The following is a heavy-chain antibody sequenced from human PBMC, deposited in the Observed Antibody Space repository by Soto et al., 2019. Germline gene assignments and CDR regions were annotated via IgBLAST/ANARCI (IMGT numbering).Heavy chain of an antibody. CDR1: GGPINNFY. J-gene: IGHJ4*01. D-gene: IGHD3-10*01. CDR3: ARSRDLLYFYGSGTSSYYFH. V-gene: IGHV4-59*01. CDR2: IYYNGST. Sequence: SEALSHTCTVSGGPINNFYWSWIRQPPGKGLEWIGFIYYNGSTTYNPSLKSRVTILVDTSKNQFSLNLSSVTAADAAVYYCARSRDLLYFYGSGTSSYYFH.